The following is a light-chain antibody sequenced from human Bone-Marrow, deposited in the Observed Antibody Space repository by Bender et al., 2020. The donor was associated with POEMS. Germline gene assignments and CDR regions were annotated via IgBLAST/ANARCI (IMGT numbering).Light chain of an antibody. J-gene: IGLJ2*01. CDR1: SSDVGNYNL. CDR2: EGS. CDR3: SSYAGTTTYVI. Sequence: QSALTQPASVSGSPGQSITISCTGTSSDVGNYNLVCWYQQHPGKAPKLMIYEGSKRPPGVSNRFSGSKSGNTASLTISGLQAEDEADYHCSSYAGTTTYVIFGGGTKLTVL. V-gene: IGLV2-23*01.